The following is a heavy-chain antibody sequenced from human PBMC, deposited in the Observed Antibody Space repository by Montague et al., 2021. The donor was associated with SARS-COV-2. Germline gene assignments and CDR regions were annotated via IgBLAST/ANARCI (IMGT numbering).Heavy chain of an antibody. CDR2: FSRSWGS. CDR1: GGSMSDYY. D-gene: IGHD2-15*01. Sequence: SETLSLTCTVSGGSMSDYYWTWIRQPPGKGPEWIGYFSRSWGSNYSPSLRRRATISLATSRSQFSLQLSSVTAAATAFYYCAGPTQLGYCSSSSCSPALYFDYWGQGFLVSVSS. V-gene: IGHV4-59*01. J-gene: IGHJ4*02. CDR3: AGPTQLGYCSSSSCSPALYFDY.